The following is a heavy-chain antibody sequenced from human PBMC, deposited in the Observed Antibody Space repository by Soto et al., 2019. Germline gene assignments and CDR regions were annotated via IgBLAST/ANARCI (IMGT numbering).Heavy chain of an antibody. V-gene: IGHV4-59*08. Sequence: SETLSLTCTVSGGSISSYYWSWIRQPPGKGLEWIGSIYYSGSTNYNPSLKSRVTISVDTSKNQFSLKLSSVTAADTAVYYCARHRLNYYGSGSYYGWFDPWGQGTLVTVSS. J-gene: IGHJ5*02. D-gene: IGHD3-10*01. CDR1: GGSISSYY. CDR2: IYYSGST. CDR3: ARHRLNYYGSGSYYGWFDP.